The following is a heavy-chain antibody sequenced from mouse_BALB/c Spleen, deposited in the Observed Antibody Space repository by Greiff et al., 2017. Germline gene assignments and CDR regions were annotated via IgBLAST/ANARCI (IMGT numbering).Heavy chain of an antibody. CDR2: ISSGSSTI. D-gene: IGHD1-1*01. CDR3: TRSDYYGYAMDY. Sequence: EVNLVESGGGLVQPGGSRKLSCAASGFTFSSFGMHWVRQAPEKGLEWVAYISSGSSTINYADTVKGRFTISRDNPKNTLFLQMTSLRSEDTAMYYCTRSDYYGYAMDYWGQGTSVTVSS. V-gene: IGHV5-17*02. J-gene: IGHJ4*01. CDR1: GFTFSSFG.